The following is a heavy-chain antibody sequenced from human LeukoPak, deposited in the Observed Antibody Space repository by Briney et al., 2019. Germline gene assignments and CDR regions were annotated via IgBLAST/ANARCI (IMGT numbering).Heavy chain of an antibody. J-gene: IGHJ4*02. V-gene: IGHV3-33*01. Sequence: GGYLRLSCAASGFTFSSYGMHWVRQAPGKGLEWVAVIWYDGSNKYYADSVKGRFTISRDNSKNTLYLQMNSLRAEDTAVYYCARVPPYSSGWYRFDYWGQGTLVTVSS. CDR1: GFTFSSYG. D-gene: IGHD6-19*01. CDR2: IWYDGSNK. CDR3: ARVPPYSSGWYRFDY.